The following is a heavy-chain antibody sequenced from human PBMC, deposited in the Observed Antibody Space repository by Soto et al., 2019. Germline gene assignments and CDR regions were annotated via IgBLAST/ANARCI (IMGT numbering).Heavy chain of an antibody. V-gene: IGHV3-33*01. Sequence: GGSLRLSCAASGFTFSSYGMHWVRQAPGKGLEWVAVIWYDGSNKYYADSVKGRFTISRDNSKNTLYLQMNSLRAEDTAVYYCARDAFGAYYYMDVWGKGTTVTVSS. CDR3: ARDAFGAYYYMDV. D-gene: IGHD3-3*01. J-gene: IGHJ6*03. CDR2: IWYDGSNK. CDR1: GFTFSSYG.